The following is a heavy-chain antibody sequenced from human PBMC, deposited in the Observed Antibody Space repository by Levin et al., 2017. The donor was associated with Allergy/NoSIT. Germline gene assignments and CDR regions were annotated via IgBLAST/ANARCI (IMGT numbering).Heavy chain of an antibody. J-gene: IGHJ5*01. D-gene: IGHD5-24*01. Sequence: PGGSLRLSCAASGLSVSDNYMNWVRQPPGKGLEWVSVIYSRGSSYYADSVKGRFTMSRDNSKNTLYLQMNSLKGEDTAVYYCSRGQCLDGSASGGWFDSWGQGTLVTVSS. CDR2: IYSRGSS. CDR3: SRGQCLDGSASGGWFDS. CDR1: GLSVSDNY. V-gene: IGHV3-53*01.